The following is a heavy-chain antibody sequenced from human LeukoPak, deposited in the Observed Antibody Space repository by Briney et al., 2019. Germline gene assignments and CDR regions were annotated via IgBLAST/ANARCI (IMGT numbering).Heavy chain of an antibody. Sequence: GESLKISCKGSGYSFTSYWIGWVRQMPGKGLWWMGIIYPGDSDTRYSPSFQGQVTISADKSISTAYLQWSSLKASDTAMYYCARPHQGADSSSWDGNFQHWGQGTLVTVSS. CDR1: GYSFTSYW. D-gene: IGHD6-13*01. CDR3: ARPHQGADSSSWDGNFQH. J-gene: IGHJ1*01. CDR2: IYPGDSDT. V-gene: IGHV5-51*01.